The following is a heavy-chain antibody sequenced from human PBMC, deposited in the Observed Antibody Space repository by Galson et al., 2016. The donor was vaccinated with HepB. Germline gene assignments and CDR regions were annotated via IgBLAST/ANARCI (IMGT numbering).Heavy chain of an antibody. CDR3: AKEGAIFGVIVISYFDY. CDR1: GFTFSNYG. Sequence: RLSCAASGFTFSNYGMHWVRQAPGKGLEWVAIISYDGSKTYYADSVKGRFTIFRDNSKNTLYLQMNSLRVEDTALYYCAKEGAIFGVIVISYFDYWGQGTLVTVSS. CDR2: ISYDGSKT. J-gene: IGHJ4*02. D-gene: IGHD3-3*01. V-gene: IGHV3-30*18.